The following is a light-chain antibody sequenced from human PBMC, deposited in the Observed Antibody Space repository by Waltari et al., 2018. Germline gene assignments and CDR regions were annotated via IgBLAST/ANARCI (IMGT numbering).Light chain of an antibody. J-gene: IGLJ3*02. CDR2: SNN. CDR3: AAWDDSLNGWV. Sequence: QSVLTQPPSASGTPGQRVTIPCSGSSSNIGSNTVTWYQQFPGTAPGLLIYSNNQRPSGVPDRFSGSKSGTSASLAINGLQSEDEADYYCAAWDDSLNGWVFGGGTKLTVL. CDR1: SSNIGSNT. V-gene: IGLV1-44*01.